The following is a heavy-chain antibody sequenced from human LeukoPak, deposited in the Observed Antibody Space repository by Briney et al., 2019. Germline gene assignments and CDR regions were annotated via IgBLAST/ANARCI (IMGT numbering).Heavy chain of an antibody. D-gene: IGHD6-6*01. Sequence: GGSLRLSCAASGFTFSSYAMHWVRQAPGKGLEWVAVISHDGSNKYYADSVKGRFTISRDNSKNTLYLQMNSLRAEDTAVYYCASGRIKQLAPFDYWGQGTLVTVSS. V-gene: IGHV3-30*07. CDR1: GFTFSSYA. CDR2: ISHDGSNK. CDR3: ASGRIKQLAPFDY. J-gene: IGHJ4*02.